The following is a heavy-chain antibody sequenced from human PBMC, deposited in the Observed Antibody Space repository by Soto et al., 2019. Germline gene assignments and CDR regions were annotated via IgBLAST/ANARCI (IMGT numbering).Heavy chain of an antibody. CDR1: GFTFSNYW. J-gene: IGHJ4*02. CDR3: ARDGGLGGDLGY. Sequence: EVQLVESGGGLVQPGGSLRLSCAASGFTFSNYWMDWVRQAPGKGLVWVSRIKSDGSSISYADSVKGRVTISSDNAKSTLYLQMNILRAEATAVYSCARDGGLGGDLGYWGQGTLVTVSS. D-gene: IGHD2-21*02. V-gene: IGHV3-74*01. CDR2: IKSDGSSI.